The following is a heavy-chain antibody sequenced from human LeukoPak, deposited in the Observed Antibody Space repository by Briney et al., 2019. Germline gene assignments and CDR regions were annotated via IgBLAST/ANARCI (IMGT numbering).Heavy chain of an antibody. CDR2: IGDSGERT. CDR1: GLIFRSYW. V-gene: IGHV3-23*01. D-gene: IGHD3-10*01. J-gene: IGHJ4*02. CDR3: AKDVVRGVVKTDY. Sequence: GGSLRLSCAVSGLIFRSYWMSWVRQAPGKGLEWVSTIGDSGERTYYADSVKGRFTISRDNSKNTLSLQMNSLRVEDTAVYYCAKDVVRGVVKTDYWGQGTLVTVSS.